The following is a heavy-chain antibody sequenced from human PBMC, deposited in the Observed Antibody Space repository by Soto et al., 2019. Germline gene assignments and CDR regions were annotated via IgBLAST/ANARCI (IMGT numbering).Heavy chain of an antibody. D-gene: IGHD2-2*01. Sequence: QVHLVESGGGVVQPGRSLRLSCAASGFTFSSYAMHWVRQAPGKGLEWVALISHDGSNSYYADSVKGRFTISRDNSKNMLYLQMNRLRVDDTAVYFCARDRSMVVVVPGYWGQGTLVTVSS. CDR3: ARDRSMVVVVPGY. CDR2: ISHDGSNS. V-gene: IGHV3-30-3*01. J-gene: IGHJ4*02. CDR1: GFTFSSYA.